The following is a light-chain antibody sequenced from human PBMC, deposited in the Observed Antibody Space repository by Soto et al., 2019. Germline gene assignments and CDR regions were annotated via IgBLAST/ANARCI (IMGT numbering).Light chain of an antibody. CDR2: DAS. Sequence: DIQLTQSPSSLSATVGDRVTITCQASQDIRKYLNWYQQKPGKAPKLLIYDASNRETGVPSRFSGSGAGTDFMLSIDSLQPEDIATYYCQQYDHPPYTFGQGTTLEI. V-gene: IGKV1-33*01. CDR1: QDIRKY. J-gene: IGKJ2*01. CDR3: QQYDHPPYT.